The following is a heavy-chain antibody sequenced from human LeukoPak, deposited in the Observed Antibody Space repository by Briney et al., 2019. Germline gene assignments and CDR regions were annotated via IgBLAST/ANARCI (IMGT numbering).Heavy chain of an antibody. D-gene: IGHD6-19*01. V-gene: IGHV3-23*01. CDR1: GFTFSSYA. CDR2: ISGSGGST. CDR3: ANLPVAGDFDY. J-gene: IGHJ4*02. Sequence: GGSVRLSCAASGFTFSSYAMMWVRQAPGKGLVGVLAISGSGGSTYYADYVKGRFTISRDNSKNTLYLQMNSLRAEDTAVYYCANLPVAGDFDYWGQGTLVTVSS.